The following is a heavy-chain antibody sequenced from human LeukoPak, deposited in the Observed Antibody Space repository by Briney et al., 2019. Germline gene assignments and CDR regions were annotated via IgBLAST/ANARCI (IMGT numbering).Heavy chain of an antibody. V-gene: IGHV3-23*01. Sequence: PGGSLRLSCAASGFTLSSYAMSWVRQAPGKGPEWVSSISASGGSTNYADSVKGRFTISRDNSKNTVYLQMNSLRAEDTAVYYCAKVMKGSERLTMVRGVIIKTAGLYYMDVWGKGTTVTVS. CDR3: AKVMKGSERLTMVRGVIIKTAGLYYMDV. CDR2: ISASGGST. D-gene: IGHD3-10*01. J-gene: IGHJ6*03. CDR1: GFTLSSYA.